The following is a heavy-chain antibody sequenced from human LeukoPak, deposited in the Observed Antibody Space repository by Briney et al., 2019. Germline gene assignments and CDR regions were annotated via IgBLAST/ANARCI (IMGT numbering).Heavy chain of an antibody. CDR1: DFILSTYA. Sequence: GGSLRLSCTASDFILSTYAMSWVRQAPGKGLEWVAHIKQDGSQEYYVDSVKGRFTISRDSAKNSLYLQMNSLRAEDTAVYYCARGVPYDSWSGPHYSDYWGQGTLVTVSS. CDR2: IKQDGSQE. V-gene: IGHV3-7*01. CDR3: ARGVPYDSWSGPHYSDY. J-gene: IGHJ4*02. D-gene: IGHD3-3*01.